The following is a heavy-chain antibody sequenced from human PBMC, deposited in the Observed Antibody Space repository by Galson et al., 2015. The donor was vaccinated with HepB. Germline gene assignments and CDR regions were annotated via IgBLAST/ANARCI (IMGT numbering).Heavy chain of an antibody. V-gene: IGHV3-7*01. D-gene: IGHD2-15*01. CDR2: IKQDGSEK. CDR1: GFTFSSYW. Sequence: SLRLSCAASGFTFSSYWMSWVRQAPGKGLEWVANIKQDGSEKYYVDSVKGRFTISRDNAKNSLYLQMNSLRAEDTAVYYCARSIVVVVAATSWFDPWGQGTLVTVSS. J-gene: IGHJ5*02. CDR3: ARSIVVVVAATSWFDP.